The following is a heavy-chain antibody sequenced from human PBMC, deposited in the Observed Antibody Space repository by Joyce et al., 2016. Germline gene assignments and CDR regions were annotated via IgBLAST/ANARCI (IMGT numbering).Heavy chain of an antibody. V-gene: IGHV1-69*01. CDR3: AKVDRSYDILSGVGRFDP. CDR1: GDTFSTFA. CDR2: IIPPVTPP. J-gene: IGHJ5*02. D-gene: IGHD3-9*01. Sequence: QVQLVQSGAEVKKPGSSVKVSCKTSGDTFSTFAVSWVRQAPGEGLEWMGGIIPPVTPPTYAQRFQCRVTISADDSTSTVYMELSSLKSEDTAVYYWAKVDRSYDILSGVGRFDPWGQGTLVSVSS.